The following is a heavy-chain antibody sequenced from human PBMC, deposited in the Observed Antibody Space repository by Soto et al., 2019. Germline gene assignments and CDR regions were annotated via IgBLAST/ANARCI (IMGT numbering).Heavy chain of an antibody. D-gene: IGHD3-22*01. CDR2: ILPISGTA. J-gene: IGHJ3*02. CDR3: ASTGEAPEVDGSGKGDAFDI. CDR1: GGVFSLYG. V-gene: IGHV1-69*06. Sequence: QVQLVQSGAEVKRPGSSVRVSCKASGGVFSLYGFSWVRQVPGHGPEWVGGILPISGTANYAQKYQGRVTITVDKSTSTDYMELNSLTYEDTAVYYCASTGEAPEVDGSGKGDAFDIWGPGTKITVSS.